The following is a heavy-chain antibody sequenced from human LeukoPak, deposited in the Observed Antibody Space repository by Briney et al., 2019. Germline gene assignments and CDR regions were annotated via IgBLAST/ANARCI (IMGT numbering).Heavy chain of an antibody. CDR2: ISSSGSTI. D-gene: IGHD3-3*01. J-gene: IGHJ6*02. V-gene: IGHV3-11*01. CDR3: ARGRPHYDFWSGYYYYYYGMDA. CDR1: GFTFSDYY. Sequence: GGSLRLSCAASGFTFSDYYMSWIRQAPGKGLEWVSYISSSGSTIYYADSVKGRFTISRDNAKNSLYLQMNSLRAEDTAVYYCARGRPHYDFWSGYYYYYYGMDAWGQGTTVTVSS.